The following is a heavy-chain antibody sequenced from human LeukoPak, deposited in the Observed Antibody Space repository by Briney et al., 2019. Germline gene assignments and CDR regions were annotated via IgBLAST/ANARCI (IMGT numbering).Heavy chain of an antibody. CDR3: ARLAVDYSNYAGWFDP. D-gene: IGHD4-11*01. CDR1: GYIFTRYW. Sequence: GESLKISCKGSGYIFTRYWIGWVRQMPGKGLEWMGIIYPDDSDTRYRPSFQGQVTISADKSISTAYLQWSSLKASDTAMYYCARLAVDYSNYAGWFDPWGQGTLVTVSS. J-gene: IGHJ5*02. V-gene: IGHV5-51*01. CDR2: IYPDDSDT.